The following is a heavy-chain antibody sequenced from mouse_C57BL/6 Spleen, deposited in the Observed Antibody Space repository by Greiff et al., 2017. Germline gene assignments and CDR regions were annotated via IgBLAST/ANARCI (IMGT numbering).Heavy chain of an antibody. Sequence: EVKVVESGGGLVKPGGSLKLSCAASGFTFSDYGMHWVRQAPEKGLEWVAYISSGSMTLYYADTVKGRFTISRDNAKNTLFLQMTSLRSEDTAMYYCARPVLRLYFDVWGTGTTVTVSS. D-gene: IGHD1-1*01. CDR3: ARPVLRLYFDV. CDR1: GFTFSDYG. V-gene: IGHV5-17*01. J-gene: IGHJ1*03. CDR2: ISSGSMTL.